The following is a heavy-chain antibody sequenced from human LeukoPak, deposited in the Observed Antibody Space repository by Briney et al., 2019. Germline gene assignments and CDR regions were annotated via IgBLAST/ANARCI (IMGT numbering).Heavy chain of an antibody. J-gene: IGHJ4*02. CDR2: ISGSGGST. V-gene: IGHV3-23*01. CDR1: GFTFSSYA. D-gene: IGHD6-19*01. Sequence: GGSLRLSCAASGFTFSSYAMSWVRQAPGKGLEWVSAISGSGGSTYYADSVKGRFTISRDNSKNTLYLQMNSLRAQDPAVYYCAKETKPGVAVAGTGYWGQGALVSASS. CDR3: AKETKPGVAVAGTGY.